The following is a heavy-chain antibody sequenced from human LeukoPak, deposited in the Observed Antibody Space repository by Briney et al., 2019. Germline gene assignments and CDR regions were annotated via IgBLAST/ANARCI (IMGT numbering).Heavy chain of an antibody. CDR1: GFTFSNYA. V-gene: IGHV3-23*01. CDR2: ISGAGT. CDR3: ARDPNGNYVGAFDFQR. Sequence: GGSLRLSCAASGFTFSNYALTWVRQAPGRGLEWVSSISGAGTYYADSVKGRFSISRDNYKSTLYLQMSRLGADDTAVYYCARDPNGNYVGAFDFQRWGQGTLVTVSS. D-gene: IGHD4-17*01. J-gene: IGHJ1*01.